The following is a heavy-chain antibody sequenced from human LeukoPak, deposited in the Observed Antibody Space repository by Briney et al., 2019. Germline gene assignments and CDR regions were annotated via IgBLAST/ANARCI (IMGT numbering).Heavy chain of an antibody. CDR2: INPNSGGT. CDR1: GYTFTGYY. J-gene: IGHJ4*02. V-gene: IGHV1-2*02. CDR3: AREGPLQAFLRY. Sequence: ASVKVSCKASGYTFTGYYMHWGRQAPGQGLEWMGWINPNSGGTNYAQKFQGRVTMTRDTSISTAYMELSRLRSDDTAVYYCAREGPLQAFLRYWGQGTLVTVSS.